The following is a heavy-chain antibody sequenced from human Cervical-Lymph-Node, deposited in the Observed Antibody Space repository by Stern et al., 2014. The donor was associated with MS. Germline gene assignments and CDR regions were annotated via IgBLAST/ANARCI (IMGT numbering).Heavy chain of an antibody. CDR3: ARGSGDNWFGP. Sequence: QVQLVQSGAEVKKPGSSVQVSCKSSGGPSWVRQAPVQGLERMGGVFPFVGTSNYAQKFQGRVTITADTSTNTTYLHLSRLTSADTAVYYCARGSGDNWFGPWGQGTLVTVSS. CDR1: GGP. CDR2: VFPFVGTS. J-gene: IGHJ5*02. V-gene: IGHV1-69*06. D-gene: IGHD3-10*01.